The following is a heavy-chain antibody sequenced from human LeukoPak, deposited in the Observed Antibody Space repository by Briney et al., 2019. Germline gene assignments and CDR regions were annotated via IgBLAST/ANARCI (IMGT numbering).Heavy chain of an antibody. CDR1: GFTFSSYD. Sequence: PGGSLRLSCAASGFTFSSYDMHWVRQATGKGLEWVSAIGTAGDTYYPGSVKGRFTISRENAKNSLYLQMNSLRAGDTAVYYCARKAATSWVFDYWGQGTLVTVSS. CDR2: IGTAGDT. D-gene: IGHD2-15*01. CDR3: ARKAATSWVFDY. J-gene: IGHJ4*02. V-gene: IGHV3-13*01.